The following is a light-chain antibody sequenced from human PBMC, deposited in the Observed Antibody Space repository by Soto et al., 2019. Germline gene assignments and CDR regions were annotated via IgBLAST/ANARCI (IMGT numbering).Light chain of an antibody. CDR3: NSYTSKSTGV. CDR2: EVS. CDR1: SRGVGGYNY. Sequence: QSALTQPASVSGSPGQSITISCTGTSRGVGGYNYVSWYQQHPGKAPKLIIYEVSNRPSGVSNRFSGSKSGNTASLTISGLQAEDEADYYCNSYTSKSTGVFGTGTKLTVL. V-gene: IGLV2-14*01. J-gene: IGLJ1*01.